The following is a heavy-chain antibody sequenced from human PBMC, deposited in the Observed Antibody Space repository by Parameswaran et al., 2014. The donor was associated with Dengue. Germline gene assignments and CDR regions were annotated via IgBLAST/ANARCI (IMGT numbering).Heavy chain of an antibody. J-gene: IGHJ4*02. CDR3: AKVWYYDILTGYHDY. CDR2: ISGDGGST. D-gene: IGHD3-9*01. Sequence: WIRQPPGKGLEWVSLISGDGGSTYYADSVKGRFTISRDNSKNSLYLQMNSLRTEDTALYYCAKVWYYDILTGYHDYWGQGTLVTVSS. V-gene: IGHV3-43*02.